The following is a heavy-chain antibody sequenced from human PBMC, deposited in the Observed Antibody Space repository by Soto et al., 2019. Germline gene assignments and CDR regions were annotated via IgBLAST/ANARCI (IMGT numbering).Heavy chain of an antibody. V-gene: IGHV4-59*01. CDR3: AKIFYDFYAMDV. CDR2: VYFIGST. J-gene: IGHJ6*02. CDR1: GGSMTHYH. D-gene: IGHD3-3*01. Sequence: QVQLQESGPGLLKSSETLSLTCSVSGGSMTHYHWSWLRRSPGKGLEWLASVYFIGSTNYSPSLESRLTISMDTSKSQFSLQLSSVTAADTAVYYCAKIFYDFYAMDVWGQGTTVIVSS.